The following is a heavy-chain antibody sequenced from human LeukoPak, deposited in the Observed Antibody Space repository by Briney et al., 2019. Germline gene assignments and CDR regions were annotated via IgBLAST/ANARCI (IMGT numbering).Heavy chain of an antibody. D-gene: IGHD1-26*01. CDR2: ISYDGSNK. CDR1: GFTFSSYG. J-gene: IGHJ4*02. V-gene: IGHV3-30*18. CDR3: AKSSPGAAPDY. Sequence: GGSLRLSCAASGFTFSSYGMHWVRQAPGKGLEWVAVISYDGSNKYNADSVKGRFTISRDNSKNTLYLQMNSLRAEDTAVYYCAKSSPGAAPDYWGQGTLVTVSS.